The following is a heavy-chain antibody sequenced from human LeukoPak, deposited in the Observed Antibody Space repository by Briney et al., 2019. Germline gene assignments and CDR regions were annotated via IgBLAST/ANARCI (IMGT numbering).Heavy chain of an antibody. J-gene: IGHJ6*02. Sequence: SETLSLTCAAYGGSFSGYYWSWIRQPPGKGLEWIGEINHSGSTNYNPSLKSRVIISVDTSKNQFSLKLSSVTAADTAVYYCARKDYYGSYVWGQGTTVTVSS. D-gene: IGHD3-10*01. CDR1: GGSFSGYY. V-gene: IGHV4-34*01. CDR3: ARKDYYGSYV. CDR2: INHSGST.